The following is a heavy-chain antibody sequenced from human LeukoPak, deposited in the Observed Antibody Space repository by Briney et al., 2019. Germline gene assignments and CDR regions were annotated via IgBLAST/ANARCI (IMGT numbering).Heavy chain of an antibody. D-gene: IGHD6-13*01. Sequence: GESLKISCKGSGYSFTRYWIGGVRQRPGKGLEWMGISYPGDSDTRYSPSSQGQVTISADKSTSTAYPQWRSLKASATAMYYCATQGYGSGWYPRIDYWGQGTLVTVSS. CDR3: ATQGYGSGWYPRIDY. CDR1: GYSFTRYW. V-gene: IGHV5-51*01. CDR2: SYPGDSDT. J-gene: IGHJ4*02.